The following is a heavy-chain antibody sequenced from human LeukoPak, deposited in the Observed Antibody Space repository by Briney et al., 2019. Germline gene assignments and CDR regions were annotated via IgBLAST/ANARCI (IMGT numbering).Heavy chain of an antibody. J-gene: IGHJ4*02. D-gene: IGHD3-10*01. V-gene: IGHV1-69*13. CDR3: ARDGSGLDY. CDR2: IIPIFGTA. CDR1: GGTFSSYA. Sequence: ASVKVSCTASGGTFSSYAISWVRQAPGHGLEWMGGIIPIFGTANYAQKFQGRVTITADESTSTAYMELSSLRSEDTAVYYCARDGSGLDYWGQGTLVTVSS.